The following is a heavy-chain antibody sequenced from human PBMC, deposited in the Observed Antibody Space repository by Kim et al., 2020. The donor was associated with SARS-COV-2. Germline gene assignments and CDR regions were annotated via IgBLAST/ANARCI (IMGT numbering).Heavy chain of an antibody. D-gene: IGHD3-10*01. J-gene: IGHJ4*03. CDR3: ARDEGLGSAYQTPLLY. CDR2: IWYGGSPK. Sequence: GGSLRLSCAASGLTFSNYGMHWVRQAPGKGLEWVAVIWYGGSPKSYADSVKGRFTISSDKSKNTLYLQMNRLRVEDTAVYYCARDEGLGSAYQTPLLYWGQGTLVTVSS. V-gene: IGHV3-33*01. CDR1: GLTFSNYG.